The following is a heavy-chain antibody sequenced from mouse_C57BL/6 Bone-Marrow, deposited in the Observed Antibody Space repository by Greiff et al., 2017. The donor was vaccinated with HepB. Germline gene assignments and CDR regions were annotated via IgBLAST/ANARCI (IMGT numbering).Heavy chain of an antibody. J-gene: IGHJ4*01. CDR2: IDPETGGT. CDR3: TRCDYDRIMDY. CDR1: GYTFTDYE. Sequence: QVQLQQSGAELVRPGASVTLSCKASGYTFTDYEMHWVKQTPVHGLEWIGAIDPETGGTAYNQKFKGKAILTADKSSSTAYMELRSLTSEDSAVYYCTRCDYDRIMDYWGQGTSVTASS. D-gene: IGHD2-4*01. V-gene: IGHV1-15*01.